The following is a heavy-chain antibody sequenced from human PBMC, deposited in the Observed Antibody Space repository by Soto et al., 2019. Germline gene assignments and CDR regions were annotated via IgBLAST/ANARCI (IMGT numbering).Heavy chain of an antibody. CDR2: IYYSGST. CDR1: GGSISSGGYY. CDR3: ARASTYYYGSGNLVYGMDV. V-gene: IGHV4-31*03. D-gene: IGHD3-10*01. Sequence: PSETLSLTCTVSGGSISSGGYYWSWIRQHPGKGLEWIGYIYYSGSTYYNPSLKSRVTISVDTSKNQFSLKLSSVTAADTAVYYCARASTYYYGSGNLVYGMDVWGQGTKVTVS. J-gene: IGHJ6*02.